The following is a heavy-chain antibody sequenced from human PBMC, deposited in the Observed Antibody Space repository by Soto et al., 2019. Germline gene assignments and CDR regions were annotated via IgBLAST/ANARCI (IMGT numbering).Heavy chain of an antibody. CDR2: ISFSDGGT. CDR1: GFTFSSYA. CDR3: VKDDRILGRRYFDL. J-gene: IGHJ2*01. Sequence: ESGGGLIQPGGSLRLACAASGFTFSSYAMTWVRQAPGKGLEWVSSISFSDGGTYYADSVKGRLTISRDNSKNTLFLQMNSLRVEDTAVYYCVKDDRILGRRYFDLWCRGTLVTVSS. V-gene: IGHV3-23*01. D-gene: IGHD2-15*01.